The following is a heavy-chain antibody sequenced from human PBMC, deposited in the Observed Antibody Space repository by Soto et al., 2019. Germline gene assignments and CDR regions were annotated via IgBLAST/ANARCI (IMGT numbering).Heavy chain of an antibody. J-gene: IGHJ6*02. CDR3: ARDPLGYCGSTSGQGDYYYYGMAV. CDR1: GGTFSSYA. CDR2: IIPIFGTA. D-gene: IGHD2-2*01. Sequence: SVKVSCKASGGTFSSYAISWVRQAPGQGLEWMGGIIPIFGTANYAQKFQGRVTITADESTSTAYMELSRLRSEDTAGYYCARDPLGYCGSTSGQGDYYYYGMAVWGQGPTVT. V-gene: IGHV1-69*13.